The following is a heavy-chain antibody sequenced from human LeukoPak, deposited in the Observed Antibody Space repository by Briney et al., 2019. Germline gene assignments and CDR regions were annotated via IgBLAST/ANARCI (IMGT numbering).Heavy chain of an antibody. J-gene: IGHJ4*02. V-gene: IGHV3-7*01. CDR3: ARVGGRYSPLGY. D-gene: IGHD3-16*02. CDR2: IKQDGSEK. Sequence: GGSLRLSCAASGFTFSSYWMSWVRQAPGKGPEWVANIKQDGSEKYYVDSVKGRFTISRDNDKNSLFLQMTSLRAEDTAVYCCARVGGRYSPLGYWGQGTLVTVSS. CDR1: GFTFSSYW.